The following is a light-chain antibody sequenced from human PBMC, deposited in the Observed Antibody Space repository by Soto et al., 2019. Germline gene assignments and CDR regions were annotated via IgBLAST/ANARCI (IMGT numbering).Light chain of an antibody. CDR2: WAS. CDR1: QSVLYSSNNANY. J-gene: IGKJ2*01. CDR3: QQYYSTPYT. V-gene: IGKV4-1*01. Sequence: DIVMTQSPDSLAVSLGERATINCKSSQSVLYSSNNANYLAWYQQKPGQPPKLLIHWASARETGVPDRFSGSGSGTDFTLTISSLQTEDVAVYYCQQYYSTPYTFGQGTKVEIK.